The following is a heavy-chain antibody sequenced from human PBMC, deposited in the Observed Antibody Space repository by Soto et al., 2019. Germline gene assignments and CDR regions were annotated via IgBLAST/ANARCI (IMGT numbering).Heavy chain of an antibody. CDR2: VIPIFGTA. V-gene: IGHV1-69*13. CDR1: GGTFSSYA. J-gene: IGHJ6*02. D-gene: IGHD3-22*01. Sequence: SVKVSCKASGGTFSSYAISWVRQAPGQGLEWMGGVIPIFGTANYAQKFQGRVTITADESTSTAYMELSSLRSEDTAVYYCARPKYYYDSSGYLGAHGMDVWGQGTTVTVSS. CDR3: ARPKYYYDSSGYLGAHGMDV.